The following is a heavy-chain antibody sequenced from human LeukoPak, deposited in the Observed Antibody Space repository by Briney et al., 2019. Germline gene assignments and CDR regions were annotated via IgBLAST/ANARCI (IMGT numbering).Heavy chain of an antibody. V-gene: IGHV4-59*12. J-gene: IGHJ6*02. D-gene: IGHD2-21*01. CDR1: GGSISGYY. CDR3: AREFVVQSPYYYYYYGMDV. Sequence: SETLSLTCTVSGGSISGYYWSWIRQPPGKALEWIAYIYSSGSTNYNPSLKSRVTISVDTSKSQFSLKLSSVTAADTAVYYCAREFVVQSPYYYYYYGMDVWGQGTTVTVSS. CDR2: IYSSGST.